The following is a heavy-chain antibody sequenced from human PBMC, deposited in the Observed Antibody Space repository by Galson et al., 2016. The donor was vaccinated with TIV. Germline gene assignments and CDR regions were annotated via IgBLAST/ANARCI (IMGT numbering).Heavy chain of an antibody. CDR3: AAGGFCSNSDCYYGGFDY. D-gene: IGHD2-21*02. CDR2: IFHSGNT. Sequence: TLSLTCTVSGGSISSGGYYWSWIRQHPGKGLEWIGYIFHSGNTYYNPSLKSRVTISVDTSKNHFSLKLSPVTAADTAVYYCAAGGFCSNSDCYYGGFDYWGQGTLVTVSS. V-gene: IGHV4-31*03. CDR1: GGSISSGGYY. J-gene: IGHJ4*02.